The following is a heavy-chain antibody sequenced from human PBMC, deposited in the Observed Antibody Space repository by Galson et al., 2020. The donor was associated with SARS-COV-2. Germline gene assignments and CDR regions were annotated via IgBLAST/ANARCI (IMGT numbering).Heavy chain of an antibody. D-gene: IGHD1-1*01. J-gene: IGHJ4*02. CDR3: ARHRNGYVQHFGY. CDR2: INSSGST. CDR1: GGSISGYY. Sequence: SETLSLTCAVSGGSISGYYWSWIRQPPGKGLEWIGDINSSGSTNYNPSLNSRVTISVDTSKNHFSLKLNSVTAADTAVYFCARHRNGYVQHFGYWGQGTRVNVSS. V-gene: IGHV4-34*01.